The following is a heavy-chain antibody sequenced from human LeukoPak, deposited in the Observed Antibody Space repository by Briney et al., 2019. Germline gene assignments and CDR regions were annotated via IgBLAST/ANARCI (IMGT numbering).Heavy chain of an antibody. V-gene: IGHV4-59*01. D-gene: IGHD4-23*01. Sequence: SETLSLTCTVSGGSINSYYWSWIRQPPGKRLEWIGYIYYSGSTNYNPSLESRVTTSVDTSKNHFSLKLNSVTAADTAVYYCARATTMVAPIDYWGQGTLVTVSS. CDR1: GGSINSYY. CDR2: IYYSGST. CDR3: ARATTMVAPIDY. J-gene: IGHJ4*02.